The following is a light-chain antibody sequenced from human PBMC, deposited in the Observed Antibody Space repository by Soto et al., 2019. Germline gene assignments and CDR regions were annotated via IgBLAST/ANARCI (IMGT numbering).Light chain of an antibody. CDR2: RDS. V-gene: IGLV3-9*01. CDR1: NIGSKN. CDR3: QVWDSTVV. Sequence: SYELTQPLSVSVALGQTARITCGGNNIGSKNVHWYQQKPGQAPVLVIYRDSNRPSGITERFSGSNSGNTATLTISRAQAGDEADYYWQVWDSTVVFGGGTKLTVL. J-gene: IGLJ2*01.